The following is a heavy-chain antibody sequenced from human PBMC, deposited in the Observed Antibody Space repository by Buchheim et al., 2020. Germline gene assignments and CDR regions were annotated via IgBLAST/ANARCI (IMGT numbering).Heavy chain of an antibody. J-gene: IGHJ4*02. CDR2: ISGSGGST. D-gene: IGHD6-19*01. CDR1: GFTFSSYA. CDR3: AKDRQWLVRRRSLDFDY. V-gene: IGHV3-23*01. Sequence: EVQLLESGGGLVQPGGSLRLSCAASGFTFSSYAMSWVRQAPGKGLEWVSAISGSGGSTYYADSVKGRFTISRDNSKNPLYLQMNSLRAEDTAVYYCAKDRQWLVRRRSLDFDYWGQGTL.